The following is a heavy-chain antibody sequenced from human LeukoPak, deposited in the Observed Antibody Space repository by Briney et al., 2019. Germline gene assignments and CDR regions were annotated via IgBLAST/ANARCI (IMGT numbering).Heavy chain of an antibody. CDR2: INPGGGTA. CDR1: GYPFTSYY. D-gene: IGHD3-22*01. CDR3: ARPEAKYFYDGSGYYYALFY. Sequence: ASVKVSCKASGYPFTSYYIHWVRQAPGQRPEWMGVINPGGGTATYAQNSQGRVTMTRDMSTSTAFMELSSLRSEDTAVYYCARPEAKYFYDGSGYYYALFYWGQGALVTVSS. J-gene: IGHJ4*02. V-gene: IGHV1-46*01.